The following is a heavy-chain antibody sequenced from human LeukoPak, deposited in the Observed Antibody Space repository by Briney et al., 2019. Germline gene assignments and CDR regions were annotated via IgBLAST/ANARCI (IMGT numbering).Heavy chain of an antibody. Sequence: SVKVSCKASGCTFSSYAICWVRQAPGQGLEWMGRIIPILGIANYAQKFQGRVTITADKSTSTAYMELSSLRSEDTAVYYCARERVYWKGYYFDYWGQGTLVTVSS. CDR2: IIPILGIA. CDR3: ARERVYWKGYYFDY. D-gene: IGHD1-26*01. CDR1: GCTFSSYA. V-gene: IGHV1-69*04. J-gene: IGHJ4*02.